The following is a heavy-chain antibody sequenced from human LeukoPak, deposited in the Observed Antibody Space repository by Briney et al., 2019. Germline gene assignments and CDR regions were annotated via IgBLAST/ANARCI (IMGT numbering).Heavy chain of an antibody. J-gene: IGHJ4*02. CDR1: GFTFSSYA. V-gene: IGHV3-30-3*01. Sequence: SGGSLRLSCAASGFTFSSYAMHWVRQAPGKGLEWVAVISYDGSNKYYADSVKGRFTISRDNSKNTLYLQMNSLRAEDTAVYYCASIGDYDDYWGQGTLVTVSS. CDR3: ASIGDYDDY. CDR2: ISYDGSNK.